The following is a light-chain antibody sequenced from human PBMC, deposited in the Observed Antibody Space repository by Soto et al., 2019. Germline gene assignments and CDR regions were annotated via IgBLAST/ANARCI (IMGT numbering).Light chain of an antibody. CDR3: QQYYTFRT. J-gene: IGKJ4*01. CDR1: QSVLYSSNNKNY. CDR2: WAS. Sequence: DIVMTQSPDSLAVSLGERATINCKSSQSVLYSSNNKNYLAWYQQKPGQPPKLLIYWASTRESGVPDRFRGSWSGTDFTLTISSLQAEDVAVYYCQQYYTFRTFGGGTKVEIK. V-gene: IGKV4-1*01.